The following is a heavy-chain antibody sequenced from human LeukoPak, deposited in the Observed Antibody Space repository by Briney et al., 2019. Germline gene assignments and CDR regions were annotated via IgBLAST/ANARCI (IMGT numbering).Heavy chain of an antibody. CDR1: GFTFDSYA. CDR2: INWSGGTT. J-gene: IGHJ4*02. Sequence: GGSLRLSCAASGFTFDSYAVSWVRQAPGKGLEWVSGINWSGGTTTYADSVKGRFTISRDNAKNSPYLQVNSLRVEDTALYYCARHGDYNYYFDYRGQGTLVTVSS. V-gene: IGHV3-20*04. CDR3: ARHGDYNYYFDY. D-gene: IGHD4-17*01.